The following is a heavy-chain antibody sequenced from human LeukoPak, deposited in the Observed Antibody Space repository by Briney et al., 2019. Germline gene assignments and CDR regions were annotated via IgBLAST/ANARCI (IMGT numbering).Heavy chain of an antibody. CDR3: ARTPGMVVVKTFYCMDV. D-gene: IGHD3-22*01. J-gene: IGHJ6*02. Sequence: ASVKVSCKTSGYTFTSDGISWVRQAPGQGLEWMGWIGIYKGNTNYAQMFQGRVTMTTDTSTSTAYMELKNLRSDDTAVYYCARTPGMVVVKTFYCMDVWGQGTTVTVSS. CDR1: GYTFTSDG. CDR2: IGIYKGNT. V-gene: IGHV1-18*01.